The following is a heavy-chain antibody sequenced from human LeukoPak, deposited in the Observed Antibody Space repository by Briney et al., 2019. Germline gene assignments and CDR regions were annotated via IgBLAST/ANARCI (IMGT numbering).Heavy chain of an antibody. CDR1: GNSITSDF. D-gene: IGHD4-17*01. J-gene: IGHJ5*02. Sequence: PSETLSLTCIVSGNSITSDFWSWIRQSPGKGLEWIGYINYSGRSEYDPSLKSRVTISLDKSKNQFSLKLSSVTAADTAVYYCARDPGDYSGWFDPWGQGTLVTVSS. CDR2: INYSGRS. V-gene: IGHV4-59*12. CDR3: ARDPGDYSGWFDP.